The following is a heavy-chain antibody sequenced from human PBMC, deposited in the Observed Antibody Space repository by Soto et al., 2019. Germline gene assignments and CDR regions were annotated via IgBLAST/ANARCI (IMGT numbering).Heavy chain of an antibody. V-gene: IGHV4-34*01. CDR2: INHSGST. J-gene: IGHJ6*03. CDR1: GGSFSGYY. Sequence: SETLSLTCAVYGGSFSGYYWSWIRQPPGKGLEWIGEINHSGSTNYNPSLKSRVTISVDTSKNQFSLKLSSVTAADTAVYYRARERCSGGSCYGRYYYYMDVWAKGTTVTVSS. D-gene: IGHD2-15*01. CDR3: ARERCSGGSCYGRYYYYMDV.